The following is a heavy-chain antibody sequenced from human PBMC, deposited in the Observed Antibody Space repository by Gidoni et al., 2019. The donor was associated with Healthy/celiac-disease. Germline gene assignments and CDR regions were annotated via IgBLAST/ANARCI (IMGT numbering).Heavy chain of an antibody. CDR3: ARAPEGLAINEVDY. D-gene: IGHD6-19*01. J-gene: IGHJ4*02. CDR2: ST. Sequence: STYYNPSLKSRVTISVDTSKNQFSLKLSSVTAADTAVYYCARAPEGLAINEVDYWGQGTLVTVSS. V-gene: IGHV4-39*01.